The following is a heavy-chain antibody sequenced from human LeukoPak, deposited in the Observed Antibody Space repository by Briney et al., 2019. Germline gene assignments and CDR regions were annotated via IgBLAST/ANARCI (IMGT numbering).Heavy chain of an antibody. CDR2: ISAYNGNT. V-gene: IGHV1-18*01. CDR1: SYTFTNYA. D-gene: IGHD3-3*01. Sequence: ASVKVSCKASSYTFTNYAFTWVRQAPGQGLEWMGWISAYNGNTNYAQKLQGRVTMTTDTSTSTAYMELRSLRSDDTAVYYCARGLQWLTRRHTWFDPWGQGTLVTVSS. J-gene: IGHJ5*02. CDR3: ARGLQWLTRRHTWFDP.